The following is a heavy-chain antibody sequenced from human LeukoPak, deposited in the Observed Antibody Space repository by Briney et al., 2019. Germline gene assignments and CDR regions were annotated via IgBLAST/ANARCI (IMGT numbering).Heavy chain of an antibody. CDR2: TYYSGST. CDR1: GGSISSSNW. Sequence: PSETLSLTCAVSGGSISSSNWWSWVRQPPGKGLEWIGSTYYSGSTYYNPSLRSRVTISVDTSKNQFSLKLSSVTAADTAVYYCARGETIFVIWGQGTMVTVSS. J-gene: IGHJ3*02. D-gene: IGHD1-1*01. V-gene: IGHV4-39*01. CDR3: ARGETIFVI.